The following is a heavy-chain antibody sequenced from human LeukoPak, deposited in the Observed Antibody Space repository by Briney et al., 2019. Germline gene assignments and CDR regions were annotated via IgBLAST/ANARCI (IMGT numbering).Heavy chain of an antibody. J-gene: IGHJ4*02. CDR1: GFTFSSYD. CDR3: ARGFGGGVTTIMDY. V-gene: IGHV3-13*01. Sequence: PGGSLRLSCAASGFTFSSYDMHWVRQPTGKGLEWVSGIGTAGDTYYPGSVKGRFTISRENAKNSLYLQMNSLRAGDTAVYFCARGFGGGVTTIMDYWGQGTLVTVSS. CDR2: IGTAGDT. D-gene: IGHD3-16*01.